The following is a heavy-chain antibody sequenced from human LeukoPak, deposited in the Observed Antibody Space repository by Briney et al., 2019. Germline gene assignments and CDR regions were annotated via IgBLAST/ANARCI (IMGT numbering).Heavy chain of an antibody. D-gene: IGHD6-19*01. V-gene: IGHV3-30*02. J-gene: IGHJ4*02. Sequence: GGSLRLSCAASGFTFSSYGMHWVRQAPGKGLEWVAFIRYDGSNKYYADSVKGRFTISRDNSKNTLYLQMNSLRAEDTAVYYCAKTTGYSSGWYFDYWGQGTLVTVSS. CDR3: AKTTGYSSGWYFDY. CDR2: IRYDGSNK. CDR1: GFTFSSYG.